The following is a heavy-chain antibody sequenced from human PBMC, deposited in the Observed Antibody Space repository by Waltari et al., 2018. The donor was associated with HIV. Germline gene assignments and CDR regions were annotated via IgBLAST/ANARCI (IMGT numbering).Heavy chain of an antibody. V-gene: IGHV3-23*01. D-gene: IGHD3-22*01. Sequence: SWVRQAPGKGLEWVSAISGTGGTGYYADSVGGRFTIPRDNAKNTLFLQMDSLRADDTAVYYCAKVYYYDSRTYVLKAPHYDYWGQGTLVTVSS. J-gene: IGHJ4*02. CDR3: AKVYYYDSRTYVLKAPHYDY. CDR2: ISGTGGTG.